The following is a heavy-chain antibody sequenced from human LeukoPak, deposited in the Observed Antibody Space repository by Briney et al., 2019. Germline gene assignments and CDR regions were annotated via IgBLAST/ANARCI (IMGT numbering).Heavy chain of an antibody. CDR1: GGSISSTTYY. CDR2: IYKTGST. D-gene: IGHD3/OR15-3a*01. J-gene: IGHJ4*02. V-gene: IGHV4-39*01. Sequence: PSETLSLTCTVSGGSISSTTYYWAWIRQPPGKGLEWIGSIYKTGSTNYSPSLKSRVFISVDTSNNQFSLRLTSVTAADTAVYYCARQTGSGLFILPGGQGALVTVSS. CDR3: ARQTGSGLFILP.